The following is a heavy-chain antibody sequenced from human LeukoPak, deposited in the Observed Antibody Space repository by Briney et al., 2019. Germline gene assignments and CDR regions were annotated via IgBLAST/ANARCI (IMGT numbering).Heavy chain of an antibody. CDR1: GGSISSHY. V-gene: IGHV4-59*11. D-gene: IGHD3-10*01. J-gene: IGHJ3*02. CDR2: IYYSGST. CDR3: ARVRRAFDI. Sequence: SETLSLICTVSGGSISSHYWSWIRQPPGKGLEWIGYIYYSGSTNYNPSLKSRVTISVDTSKNQFSLKLSSVTAADTAVYYCARVRRAFDIWGQGTMVTVSS.